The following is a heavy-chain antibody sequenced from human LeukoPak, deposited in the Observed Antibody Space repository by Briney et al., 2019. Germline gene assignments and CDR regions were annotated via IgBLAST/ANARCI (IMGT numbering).Heavy chain of an antibody. Sequence: GGSLRLSCAASGFTFSSYGMSWVRQAPGKGLEWVANINQDGSEKYYVDSVKGRFTISRDNAKNSLYLQMNSLRAEDTAVYYCARTYSSGPFNYWGQGTLVTVSS. CDR2: INQDGSEK. J-gene: IGHJ4*02. CDR3: ARTYSSGPFNY. CDR1: GFTFSSYG. D-gene: IGHD6-19*01. V-gene: IGHV3-7*01.